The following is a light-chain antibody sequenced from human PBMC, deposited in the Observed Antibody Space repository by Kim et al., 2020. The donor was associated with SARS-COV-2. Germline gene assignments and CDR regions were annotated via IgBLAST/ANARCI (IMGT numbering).Light chain of an antibody. CDR2: GAS. V-gene: IGKV3-15*01. Sequence: EIVMTQSPATLSVSPGERATLSCRASQSVSSNLAWYQQKPGQAPRLLIYGASTRATGIPARFSGSGSGTEFTLTISSLQSEDFAVYYCHQYNNWTRTFGQGTKLEIK. CDR1: QSVSSN. J-gene: IGKJ2*01. CDR3: HQYNNWTRT.